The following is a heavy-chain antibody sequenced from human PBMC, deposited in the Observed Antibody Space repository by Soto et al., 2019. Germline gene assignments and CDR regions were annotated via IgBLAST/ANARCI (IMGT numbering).Heavy chain of an antibody. CDR3: ANQVTYYYDSSGYISAPFDY. CDR1: GFTFSSYA. D-gene: IGHD3-22*01. CDR2: ISGSGGST. V-gene: IGHV3-23*01. J-gene: IGHJ4*02. Sequence: PRGSLRLSCAASGFTFSSYAMSWVRQAPGKGLEWVSAISGSGGSTYYADSVKGRFTISRDNSKNTLYLQMNSLRAEDTAVYYCANQVTYYYDSSGYISAPFDYWGQGTLVTASS.